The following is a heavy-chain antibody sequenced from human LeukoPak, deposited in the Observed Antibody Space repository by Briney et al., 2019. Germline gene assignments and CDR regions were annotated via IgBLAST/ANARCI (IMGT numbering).Heavy chain of an antibody. V-gene: IGHV1-2*02. CDR1: GYTFTGYY. D-gene: IGHD2-15*01. CDR2: INPNSGGT. J-gene: IGHJ4*02. Sequence: VASVKVSCKASGYTFTGYYMHWVRQAPGQGLEWMGWINPNSGGTNYAQKFQGRVTMTRDTSISTAYMELSRLRSDDTAVYYCAREHCSGGSCYSRLDYWGQGTLVTVSS. CDR3: AREHCSGGSCYSRLDY.